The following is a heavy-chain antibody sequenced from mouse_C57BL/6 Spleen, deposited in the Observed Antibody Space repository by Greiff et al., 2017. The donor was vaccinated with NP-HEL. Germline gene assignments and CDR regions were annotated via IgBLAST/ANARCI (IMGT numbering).Heavy chain of an antibody. CDR2: IYPGSGNT. V-gene: IGHV1-76*01. CDR1: GYTFTDYY. J-gene: IGHJ3*01. CDR3: ARWGLQAWFAY. Sequence: QVHVKQSGAELVRPGASVKLSCKASGYTFTDYYINWVKQRPGQGLEWIARIYPGSGNTYYNEKFKGKATLTAEKSSSTAYMQLSSLTSEDSAVYFCARWGLQAWFAYWGQGTLVTVSA. D-gene: IGHD2-4*01.